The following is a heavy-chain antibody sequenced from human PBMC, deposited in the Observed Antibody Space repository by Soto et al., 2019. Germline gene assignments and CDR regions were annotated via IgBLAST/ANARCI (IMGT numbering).Heavy chain of an antibody. CDR1: GFTFSSYD. CDR2: IGTTGDT. V-gene: IGHV3-13*01. D-gene: IGHD1-7*01. Sequence: EVQLVESGGGLVQPGGSLRLSCAASGFTFSSYDMHWVRQATGKGLEWVSAIGTTGDTYYPGSVKGRFTISRENAKNSLYLQMNSLRAGDTAVYYCAGDRRTKDWYFDLWGRGTLVTVSS. J-gene: IGHJ2*01. CDR3: AGDRRTKDWYFDL.